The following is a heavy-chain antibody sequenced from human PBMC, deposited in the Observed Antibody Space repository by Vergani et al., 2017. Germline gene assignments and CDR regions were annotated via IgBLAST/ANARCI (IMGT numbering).Heavy chain of an antibody. CDR3: ARVGWSYYDSSGYYYAPGGWFDP. V-gene: IGHV5-51*03. Sequence: EVQLVQSGAEVKKPGESLKISCKASGYSFSNYWIGWVRQMSGKGLEGMGIIYPGDSDTRYSPSFQGHVTISSDKSISPAYLQWSSLKASDTAMYYCARVGWSYYDSSGYYYAPGGWFDPWGQGTLVTVSS. CDR1: GYSFSNYW. J-gene: IGHJ5*02. D-gene: IGHD3-22*01. CDR2: IYPGDSDT.